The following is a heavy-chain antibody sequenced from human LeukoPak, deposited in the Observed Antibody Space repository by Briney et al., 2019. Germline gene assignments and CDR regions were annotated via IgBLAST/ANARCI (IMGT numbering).Heavy chain of an antibody. D-gene: IGHD2-15*01. Sequence: GESLKISCKGSGYSFTNYWIGWVRQMPGKGLEWMGIIYPGDSDTRYSPSFQGQVTFSADKSISTAYLQWGSLKASDTAMYYCARLVVVGANREFYFDYWGQGTLVTVSS. CDR2: IYPGDSDT. CDR3: ARLVVVGANREFYFDY. J-gene: IGHJ4*02. V-gene: IGHV5-51*01. CDR1: GYSFTNYW.